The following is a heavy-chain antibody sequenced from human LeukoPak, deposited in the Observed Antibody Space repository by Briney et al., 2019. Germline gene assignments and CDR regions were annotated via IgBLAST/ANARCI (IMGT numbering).Heavy chain of an antibody. Sequence: GSLRLSCAASGFTFSSYSMNWVRQAPGKGLEWIGEINHSGSTNYNPSLKSRVTISVDTSKNQFSLKLSSVTAADTAVYYCARGPWSRKFDPWGQGTLVTVSS. J-gene: IGHJ5*02. CDR3: ARGPWSRKFDP. D-gene: IGHD3-3*01. CDR2: INHSGST. V-gene: IGHV4-34*01. CDR1: GFTFSSYS.